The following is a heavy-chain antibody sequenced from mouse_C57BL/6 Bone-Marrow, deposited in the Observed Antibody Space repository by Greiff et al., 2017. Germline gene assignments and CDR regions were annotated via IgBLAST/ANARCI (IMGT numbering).Heavy chain of an antibody. V-gene: IGHV2-2*01. J-gene: IGHJ3*01. Sequence: QVQLKESGPGLVQPSQSLSITCTVSGFSLTSYGVHWVRQSPGKGLEWLGVIWSGGSTDYNAAFISRLSISKDNSKSQVFFKMNSLQADDTAIYYCARNHAVGFAYWGQGTLVTVSA. CDR3: ARNHAVGFAY. CDR2: IWSGGST. CDR1: GFSLTSYG.